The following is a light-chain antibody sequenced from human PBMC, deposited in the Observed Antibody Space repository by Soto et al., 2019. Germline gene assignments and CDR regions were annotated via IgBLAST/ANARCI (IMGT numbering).Light chain of an antibody. CDR3: FSFTNTSTHV. CDR1: SSDIGACDY. V-gene: IGLV2-14*03. J-gene: IGLJ1*01. Sequence: QSALTQPASLSGSPGQSITIACTGTSSDIGACDYGFWFQQHPGKAPKLMISDVNKRPSGVSNRFSGSKSGNTAYLTISGLQVEDEAEYFCFSFTNTSTHVFGTGTKLTVL. CDR2: DVN.